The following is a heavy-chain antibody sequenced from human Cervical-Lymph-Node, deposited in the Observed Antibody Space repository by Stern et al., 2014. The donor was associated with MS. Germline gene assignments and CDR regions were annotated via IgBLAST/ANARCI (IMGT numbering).Heavy chain of an antibody. CDR1: GGTFTTAA. Sequence: QLVQSGPEVKKPGSSLKVSCRASGGTFTTAAINWARQAPGQGLEWMGGIIPIFVRANYAQKFQGRVTIIADKSANTTYMELSSLTYEDTAVYYCARDLNDWGQGTQVTVSS. J-gene: IGHJ4*02. CDR3: ARDLND. V-gene: IGHV1-69*06. CDR2: IIPIFVRA.